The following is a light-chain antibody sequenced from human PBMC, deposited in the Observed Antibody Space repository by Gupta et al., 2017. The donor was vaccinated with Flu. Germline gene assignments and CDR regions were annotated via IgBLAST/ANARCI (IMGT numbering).Light chain of an antibody. Sequence: HSVLTQPPAASGTPGPRVTSSCSGSSTNLGGNYIDWYQQLPGKAPKLLISRNDQRPSGVPDRFSGSKSGTTASLAISGLRSGDEADYYCAAWDDSISAWVFGGGTKLTVL. J-gene: IGLJ3*02. CDR2: RND. CDR3: AAWDDSISAWV. CDR1: STNLGGNY. V-gene: IGLV1-47*01.